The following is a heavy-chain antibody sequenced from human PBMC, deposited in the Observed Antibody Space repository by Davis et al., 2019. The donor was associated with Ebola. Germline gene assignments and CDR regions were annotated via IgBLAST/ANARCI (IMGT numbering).Heavy chain of an antibody. V-gene: IGHV3-21*06. CDR2: ISSSSNYI. CDR1: GFTFSSYS. J-gene: IGHJ4*02. Sequence: GESLKISCAASGFTFSSYSMNWVRQAPGKGLEWVSSISSSSNYIYYADSVKGRFIISRDNANNFLFLEMNSLRGEDSAVYYCARQKIAVHGSGGFSDWGQGTLVTVSS. D-gene: IGHD3-16*01. CDR3: ARQKIAVHGSGGFSD.